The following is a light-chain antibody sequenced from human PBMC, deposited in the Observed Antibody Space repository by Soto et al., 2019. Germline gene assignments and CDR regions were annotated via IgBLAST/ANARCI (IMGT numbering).Light chain of an antibody. CDR2: HNN. V-gene: IGLV1-44*01. J-gene: IGLJ2*01. CDR3: ISWDDSLNVVA. CDR1: SSNIGGYL. Sequence: QSVLTQPPSASGTPGQRVTISCSGSSSNIGGYLVSWYQHSPGTAPRLLILHNNQRPSGVPDRFSGFKSGTSASLAINGLQSEDEAIYYCISWDDSLNVVAFGGGTKLTVL.